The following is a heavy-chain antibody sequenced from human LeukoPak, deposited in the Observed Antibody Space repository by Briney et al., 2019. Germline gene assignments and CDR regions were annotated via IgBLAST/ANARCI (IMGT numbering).Heavy chain of an antibody. V-gene: IGHV3-30*03. Sequence: PGGSLRLSCAASGFTFSSYGMHWVRQAPGKGLEWVAVISYDGSNKYYADSVKGRFTISRDNSKNTLYLQMNSLRAEDTAVYYCARAPTGYYYDSSGYFDYWGQGTLVTVSS. D-gene: IGHD3-22*01. J-gene: IGHJ4*02. CDR2: ISYDGSNK. CDR3: ARAPTGYYYDSSGYFDY. CDR1: GFTFSSYG.